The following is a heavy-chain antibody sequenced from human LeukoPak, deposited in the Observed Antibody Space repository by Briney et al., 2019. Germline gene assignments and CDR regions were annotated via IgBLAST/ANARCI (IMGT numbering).Heavy chain of an antibody. CDR1: GGSISSYY. CDR2: VYYSGST. J-gene: IGHJ4*02. CDR3: ARGSIVGATPYFDY. Sequence: PSETLSLTCTVSGGSISSYYWSWIRQPPGKGLEWIGYVYYSGSTKYGPSLKSRVTISVDTSKNQFSLKLISVTTADTAVYYCARGSIVGATPYFDYWGQGTLVTVSS. D-gene: IGHD1-26*01. V-gene: IGHV4-59*01.